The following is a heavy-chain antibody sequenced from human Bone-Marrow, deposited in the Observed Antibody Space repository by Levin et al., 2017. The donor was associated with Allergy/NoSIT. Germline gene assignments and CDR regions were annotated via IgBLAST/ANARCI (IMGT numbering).Heavy chain of an antibody. J-gene: IGHJ4*02. CDR3: ARDRGYCSRGVCYAVVDI. D-gene: IGHD2-8*02. CDR2: IKEDGSEK. Sequence: PGGSLRLSCAASGFTFSNYYMTWVRQAPGKGLEWVAHIKEDGSEKNYVDSVKGRFTIARDNAEKSLYLQMNSLRAEDTAVYYCARDRGYCSRGVCYAVVDIWGQGTLVTVSS. CDR1: GFTFSNYY. V-gene: IGHV3-7*03.